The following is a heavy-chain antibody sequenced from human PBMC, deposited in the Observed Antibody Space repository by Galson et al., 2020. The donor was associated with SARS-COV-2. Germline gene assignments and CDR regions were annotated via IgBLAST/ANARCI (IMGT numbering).Heavy chain of an antibody. J-gene: IGHJ5*02. CDR3: ARDEYCSSTSCQALDP. Sequence: SETLSLTCTVSGGSISSSSYYWGWIRQPPGKGLEWIGSIYYSGSTYYNPSLKSRVTISVDTSKNQFSLKLSSVTAADTAVYYCARDEYCSSTSCQALDPWGQGTLVTVSS. V-gene: IGHV4-39*07. CDR2: IYYSGST. CDR1: GGSISSSSYY. D-gene: IGHD2-2*01.